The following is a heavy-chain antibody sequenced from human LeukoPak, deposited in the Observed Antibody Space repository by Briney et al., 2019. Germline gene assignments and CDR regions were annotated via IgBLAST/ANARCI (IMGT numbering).Heavy chain of an antibody. CDR2: ISYDGSNK. CDR1: GFTFSSYA. V-gene: IGHV3-30-3*01. Sequence: GRSLRLSCAASGFTFSSYAMHWVRQAPGKGLEWVAVISYDGSNKYYADSVKGRFTISRDNSKNTLFLQMNSLRAEDTAVFYCARGRGYCSSTSCSYYFDYWGQGTLVTVSS. CDR3: ARGRGYCSSTSCSYYFDY. D-gene: IGHD2-2*01. J-gene: IGHJ4*02.